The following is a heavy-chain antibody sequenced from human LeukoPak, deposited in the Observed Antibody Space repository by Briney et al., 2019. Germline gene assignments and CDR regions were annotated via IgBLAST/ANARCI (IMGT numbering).Heavy chain of an antibody. CDR1: GFTFNAYY. V-gene: IGHV1-2*02. J-gene: IGHJ4*02. CDR2: INLNNGAT. D-gene: IGHD2-21*02. Sequence: GASEKVSCKASGFTFNAYYLYWVRQAPGQGLECAGFINLNNGATGYAQNFQGRVTRPRDTSISTAFMELGSLRSDDTAVYYCARDGDSTAPDFDFWGQGALVTVSS. CDR3: ARDGDSTAPDFDF.